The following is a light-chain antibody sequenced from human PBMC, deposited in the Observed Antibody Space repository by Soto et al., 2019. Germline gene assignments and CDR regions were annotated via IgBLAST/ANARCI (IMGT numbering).Light chain of an antibody. CDR2: EVA. Sequence: QSALTQPASVSGSPGQSITISCTGTSSDVGGFDFVSWYQQHPGKVPKLLIYEVANRPSGVSNRFSGSKSGNTASLTISALQAEDVADYYCGSYTTSSTSHVFGTGTNVTVL. J-gene: IGLJ1*01. V-gene: IGLV2-14*03. CDR3: GSYTTSSTSHV. CDR1: SSDVGGFDF.